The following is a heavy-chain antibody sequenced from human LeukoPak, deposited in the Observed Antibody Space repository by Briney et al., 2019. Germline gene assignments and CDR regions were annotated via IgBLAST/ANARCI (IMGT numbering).Heavy chain of an antibody. D-gene: IGHD3-10*01. J-gene: IGHJ5*02. V-gene: IGHV4-4*07. Sequence: ETLSLTLTVPGGPLNRYHWSWIRPPAGKGPELIRLIYTSGSTNYNSSLKSRVTMSVDTSTNQFSLKLSSVTAADTAVYYCARDRLLWFGELPRGGLSPWGQGTLVTVSS. CDR1: GGPLNRYH. CDR3: ARDRLLWFGELPRGGLSP. CDR2: IYTSGST.